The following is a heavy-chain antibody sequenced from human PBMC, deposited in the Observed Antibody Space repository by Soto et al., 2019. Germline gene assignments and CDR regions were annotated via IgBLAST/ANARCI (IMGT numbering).Heavy chain of an antibody. CDR1: GGSISSYY. D-gene: IGHD3-10*02. CDR2: IFYSGGT. CDR3: ASMIGDPVLSFDS. V-gene: IGHV4-59*01. Sequence: QVQLQESGPGLVKPSETLSLTCTVSGGSISSYYWSWIRQPPGKGLEWIGFIFYSGGTSYNPSLKSRVTISIDTSEYQFSLKLNSVTAAETAVYYCASMIGDPVLSFDSWGQGTLVAVSS. J-gene: IGHJ5*01.